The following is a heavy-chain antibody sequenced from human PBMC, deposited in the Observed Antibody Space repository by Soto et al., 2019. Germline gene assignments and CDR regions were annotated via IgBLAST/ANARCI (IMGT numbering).Heavy chain of an antibody. D-gene: IGHD1-26*01. J-gene: IGHJ4*02. CDR3: EGSIVGADFDY. Sequence: GGSLRLSCAASGFTFSDYYMSWIRQAPGKGLEWVSYISSSGSTIYYADSMKGRFTISRDNAKNSLYLQMNSLRAEDTAVYYCEGSIVGADFDYWGQGTLVTVSS. CDR1: GFTFSDYY. V-gene: IGHV3-11*01. CDR2: ISSSGSTI.